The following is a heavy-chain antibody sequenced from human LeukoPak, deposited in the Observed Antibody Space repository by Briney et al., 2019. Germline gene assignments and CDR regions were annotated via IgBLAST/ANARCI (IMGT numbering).Heavy chain of an antibody. CDR2: INHSGST. CDR1: GGSFSGYY. J-gene: IGHJ4*02. V-gene: IGHV4-34*01. CDR3: ARRRGYCSSTSCYGAAGPFDY. D-gene: IGHD2-2*01. Sequence: SETLSLTCAVYGGSFSGYYWSWIRQPPGKGLEWIGEINHSGSTNYSPSLKSRVTISVDTSKNQFSLKLSSVTAADTAVYYCARRRGYCSSTSCYGAAGPFDYWGQGTLVTVSS.